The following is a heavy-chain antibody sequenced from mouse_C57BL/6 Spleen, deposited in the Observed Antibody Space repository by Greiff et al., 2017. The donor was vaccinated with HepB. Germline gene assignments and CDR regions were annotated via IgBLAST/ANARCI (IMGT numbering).Heavy chain of an antibody. CDR3: AGYDYD. D-gene: IGHD2-4*01. CDR2: ISDGGSYT. CDR1: GFTFSSYA. J-gene: IGHJ3*01. Sequence: EVKLVESGGGLVKPGGSLKLSCAASGFTFSSYAMSWVRQTPEKRLEWVATISDGGSYTYYPDNVKGRFTISRDNAKNNLYLQMSHLKSEDTAMYYCAGYDYDWGQGTLVTVSA. V-gene: IGHV5-4*03.